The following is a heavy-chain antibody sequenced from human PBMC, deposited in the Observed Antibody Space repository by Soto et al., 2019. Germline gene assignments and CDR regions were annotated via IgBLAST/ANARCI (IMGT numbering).Heavy chain of an antibody. V-gene: IGHV1-18*01. J-gene: IGHJ6*02. D-gene: IGHD4-17*01. CDR1: GYTFTSYG. CDR2: ISAYNGNT. Sequence: QVQLVQSGAEVKKPGASVKVSCKASGYTFTSYGISWVRQAPGQGLEWMGWISAYNGNTNYAQKLQGRVTMTTDTSTSTAYMELRSLRSDDTAVYYCVRADYGDSYYYYYYGMDVWGQGTTVTVSS. CDR3: VRADYGDSYYYYYYGMDV.